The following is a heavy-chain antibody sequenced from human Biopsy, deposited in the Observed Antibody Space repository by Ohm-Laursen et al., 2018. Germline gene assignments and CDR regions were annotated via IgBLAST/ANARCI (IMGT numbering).Heavy chain of an antibody. D-gene: IGHD6-25*01. CDR2: IYSGGDT. Sequence: SLRLSCTASGFTVYNNYMTWVRQAPGKGLEWVSLIYSGGDTRYADSVKGRFTISRDNAQNSLFLQMNSLRVEDTAIYHCVMTAGRGGGDSWGQGTLVTVSS. CDR3: VMTAGRGGGDS. CDR1: GFTVYNNY. J-gene: IGHJ4*02. V-gene: IGHV3-66*01.